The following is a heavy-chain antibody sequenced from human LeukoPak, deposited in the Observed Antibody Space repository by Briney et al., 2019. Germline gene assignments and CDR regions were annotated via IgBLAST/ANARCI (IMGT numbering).Heavy chain of an antibody. CDR3: AKKLSGTYEEGMQQ. D-gene: IGHD1-26*01. CDR2: ISDRWT. J-gene: IGHJ1*01. CDR1: EFTLSTHA. Sequence: GGSLRLSCAASEFTLSTHAMNWVRQAPGKGLEWVSTISDRWTNYADSVKGRFTISRDNSKNTLYLQMSSLRAEDTAVYYCAKKLSGTYEEGMQQWGQGTLVTVSS. V-gene: IGHV3-23*01.